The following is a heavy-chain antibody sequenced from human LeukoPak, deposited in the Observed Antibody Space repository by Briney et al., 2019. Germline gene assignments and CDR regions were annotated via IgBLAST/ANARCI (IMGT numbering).Heavy chain of an antibody. D-gene: IGHD5-18*01. V-gene: IGHV3-30*03. CDR2: ISREGDTI. CDR3: VRDPMDGRYTLDF. CDR1: GFTFSNHG. J-gene: IGHJ4*02. Sequence: PGGSLRLSCTTPGFTFSNHGFHWVRQSPGKGLEWVTLISREGDTIFSADSVKGRFTFSRDNSKDTLHLQMNSLRVEDTAVYFCVRDPMDGRYTLDFWGQGTLVTVSS.